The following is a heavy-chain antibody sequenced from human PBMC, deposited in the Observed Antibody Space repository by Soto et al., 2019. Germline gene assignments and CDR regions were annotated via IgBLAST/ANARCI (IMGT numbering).Heavy chain of an antibody. CDR3: ARHPSYYDILTGYQYWFDP. D-gene: IGHD3-9*01. CDR1: GGSISSYY. Sequence: TSETLSLTCTVSGGSISSYYWSWIRQPPGKGLEWIGYIYYSGSTNYNPSLKSRVTISVDTSKNQFSLKLSSVTAADTAVYYCARHPSYYDILTGYQYWFDPWGQGTLVTVSS. V-gene: IGHV4-59*08. CDR2: IYYSGST. J-gene: IGHJ5*02.